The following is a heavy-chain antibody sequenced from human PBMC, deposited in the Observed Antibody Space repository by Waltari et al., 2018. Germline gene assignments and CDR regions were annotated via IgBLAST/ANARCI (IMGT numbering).Heavy chain of an antibody. V-gene: IGHV3-74*01. CDR1: GFTFSRYW. J-gene: IGHJ6*02. D-gene: IGHD3-22*01. CDR3: ARVATKTYSSPVPGRPYYYGMDV. Sequence: EEQLVESGGGLAQPGESLRLSCAASGFTFSRYWMDWVRQAPGKGLVWVSRISSEGSSTTYADSVKGRFTISRDNAKITLYVQMNRLRAEDTAVYYCARVATKTYSSPVPGRPYYYGMDVWGQGTTVTVSS. CDR2: ISSEGSST.